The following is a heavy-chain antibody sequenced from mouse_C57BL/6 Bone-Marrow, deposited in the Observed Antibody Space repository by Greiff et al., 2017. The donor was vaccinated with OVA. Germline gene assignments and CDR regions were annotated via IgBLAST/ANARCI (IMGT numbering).Heavy chain of an antibody. CDR2: IHPNSGST. V-gene: IGHV1-64*01. CDR3: ARGGYDGYCGRFAY. CDR1: GYTFTSYW. Sequence: QVQLQQPGAELVKPGASVKLSCKASGYTFTSYWMHWVKQRPGQGLEWIGMIHPNSGSTNYNEKFKSKATLTVDKSSSTAYMQLSSLTSEDSAVYYCARGGYDGYCGRFAYWGQGTLVTVSA. J-gene: IGHJ3*01. D-gene: IGHD2-3*01.